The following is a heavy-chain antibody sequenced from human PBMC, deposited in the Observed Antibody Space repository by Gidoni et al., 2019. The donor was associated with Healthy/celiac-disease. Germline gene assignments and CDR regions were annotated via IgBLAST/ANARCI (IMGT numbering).Heavy chain of an antibody. D-gene: IGHD4-17*01. CDR3: AKFNGLLRIYFDY. V-gene: IGHV3-23*01. Sequence: EVQLLEYGGGLVQPGGSRILSCAASGFTFSSYAMSWVRQAPGKGLEWVSAISGSGGSTYYADSVKGRFTISRDNSKNTLYLQMNSLRAEDTAVYYCAKFNGLLRIYFDYWGQGTLVTVSA. J-gene: IGHJ4*02. CDR1: GFTFSSYA. CDR2: ISGSGGST.